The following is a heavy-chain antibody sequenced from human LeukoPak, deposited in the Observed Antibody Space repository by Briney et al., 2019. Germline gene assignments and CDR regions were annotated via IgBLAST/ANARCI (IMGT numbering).Heavy chain of an antibody. CDR3: ATLGDSSGYYSDY. D-gene: IGHD3-22*01. CDR1: GFTVSSNY. CDR2: ISSSSSYI. Sequence: GGSLRLSCAASGFTVSSNYMSWVRQAPGKGLEWVSSISSSSSYIYYADSVKGRFTISRDNAKNSLYLQMNSLRAEDTAVYYCATLGDSSGYYSDYWGQGTLVTVSS. V-gene: IGHV3-21*01. J-gene: IGHJ4*02.